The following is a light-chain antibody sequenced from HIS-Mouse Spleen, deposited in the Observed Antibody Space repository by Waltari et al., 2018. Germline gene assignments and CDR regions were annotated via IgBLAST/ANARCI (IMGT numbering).Light chain of an antibody. V-gene: IGKV1-9*01. Sequence: DIQLTQYPSFRSASVGNRLTLPCRASQGISSYLAWYQQKPGKAPKLLIYAASTLQSGVPSRFSGSGSGTEFTLTISSLQPEDFATYYCQQLNSYPPTFGQGTKVEIK. CDR3: QQLNSYPPT. CDR2: AAS. J-gene: IGKJ1*01. CDR1: QGISSY.